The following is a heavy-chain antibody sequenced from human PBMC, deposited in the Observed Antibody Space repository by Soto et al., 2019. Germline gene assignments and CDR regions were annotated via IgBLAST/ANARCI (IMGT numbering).Heavy chain of an antibody. CDR1: GFTFRNYY. J-gene: IGHJ4*02. CDR2: SRNKANSYNT. CDR3: ARDTGGSYDY. D-gene: IGHD1-26*01. V-gene: IGHV3-72*01. Sequence: GRSLRLPCAASGFTFRNYYMDWVRQVPGKGLEWVGRSRNKANSYNTEYAASVKDRFSISRDNSKDSMYLQMNSLKTEDTAVYYCARDTGGSYDYWGQGALVTVSS.